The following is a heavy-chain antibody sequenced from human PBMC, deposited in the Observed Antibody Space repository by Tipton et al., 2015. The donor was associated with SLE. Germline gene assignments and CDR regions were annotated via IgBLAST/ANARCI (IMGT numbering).Heavy chain of an antibody. V-gene: IGHV4-34*01. D-gene: IGHD5-18*01. CDR1: GGSFSGYY. CDR3: ARGSGYGYGDDAFDI. Sequence: AGLVKPSETLSLTCAVYGGSFSGYYWSWIRQPPGKGLEWIGEINHSGSTNYNPSLKSRVTISVDKSKNQFSLKLSSVTAADTAVYYCARGSGYGYGDDAFDIWGQGTMVTVSS. CDR2: INHSGST. J-gene: IGHJ3*02.